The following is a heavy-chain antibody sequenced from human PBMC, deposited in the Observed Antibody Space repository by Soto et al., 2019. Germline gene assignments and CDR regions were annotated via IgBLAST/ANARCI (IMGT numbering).Heavy chain of an antibody. V-gene: IGHV1-69*13. Sequence: SVKVSCKSSGGTFSSYAISWVRQAPGQGLEWMGGIIPIFGTANYAQKFQGRVTITADESTSTAYMELSSLRSEDTAVYYCARDPAIQGIAALDDWGQGTLVTVAS. CDR1: GGTFSSYA. J-gene: IGHJ4*02. CDR3: ARDPAIQGIAALDD. CDR2: IIPIFGTA. D-gene: IGHD6-13*01.